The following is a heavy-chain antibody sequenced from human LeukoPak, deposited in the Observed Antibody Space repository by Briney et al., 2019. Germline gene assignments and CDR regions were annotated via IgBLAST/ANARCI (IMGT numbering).Heavy chain of an antibody. CDR2: INHSGST. CDR3: ARAWYYYDSSGYYPFDY. CDR1: GGSFSGYY. J-gene: IGHJ4*02. D-gene: IGHD3-22*01. Sequence: SETLSLTCAVYGGSFSGYYWSWIRQPPGKGLEWIGEINHSGSTNYNPSLKSRVTISVDTSKNQFSLKLSSVTAADTAVYYCARAWYYYDSSGYYPFDYWGQGTLVTVSS. V-gene: IGHV4-34*01.